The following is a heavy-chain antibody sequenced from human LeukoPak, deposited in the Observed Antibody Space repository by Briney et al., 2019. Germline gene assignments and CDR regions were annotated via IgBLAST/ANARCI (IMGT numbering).Heavy chain of an antibody. J-gene: IGHJ6*02. CDR2: ISAYNGNT. CDR1: GYTFTSYG. CDR3: ARVVLGYCSSTSCYAPYYYGMDV. V-gene: IGHV1-18*01. Sequence: ASVKVSCKASGYTFTSYGISWVRQVPGQGLEWMGWISAYNGNTNYAQKLQGRVTMTTDTSTSTAYMELRSLRSDDTAVYYCARVVLGYCSSTSCYAPYYYGMDVWGQGTTVTVSS. D-gene: IGHD2-2*01.